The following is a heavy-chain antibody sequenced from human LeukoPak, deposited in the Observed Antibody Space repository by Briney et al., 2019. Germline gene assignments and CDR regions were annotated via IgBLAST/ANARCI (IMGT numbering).Heavy chain of an antibody. CDR2: FDPEDGET. CDR1: GYTLTELS. J-gene: IGHJ4*02. V-gene: IGHV1-24*01. Sequence: ASVKVSCKVSGYTLTELSMHWVRQAPGKGLEWMGGFDPEDGETIYAQKFQGRVTMAEDTSTDTAYMELSSLRSEDTAVYYCATEYSSGWYGGFDYWGQGTLVTVSS. D-gene: IGHD6-19*01. CDR3: ATEYSSGWYGGFDY.